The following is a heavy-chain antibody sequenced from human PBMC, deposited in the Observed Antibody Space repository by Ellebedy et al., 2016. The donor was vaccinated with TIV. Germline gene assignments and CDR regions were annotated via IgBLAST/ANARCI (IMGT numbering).Heavy chain of an antibody. J-gene: IGHJ3*02. CDR3: AREHLKIMVRGDFDAFDI. CDR2: ISGSGGST. Sequence: PGGSLRLSCAASGFTFSSYAMSWVRQAPGKGLEWVSAISGSGGSTYYADSVKGRFTISRDNAKNSLYLQMNSLRAEDTAVYYCAREHLKIMVRGDFDAFDIWGQGTMVTVSS. D-gene: IGHD3-10*01. V-gene: IGHV3-23*01. CDR1: GFTFSSYA.